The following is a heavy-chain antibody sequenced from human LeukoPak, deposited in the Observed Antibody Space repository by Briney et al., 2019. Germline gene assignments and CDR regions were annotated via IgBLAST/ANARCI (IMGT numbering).Heavy chain of an antibody. J-gene: IGHJ6*03. V-gene: IGHV3-21*01. CDR1: GFTFSSYS. CDR3: ARDLYCSSTSCYLDYYYYMDV. D-gene: IGHD2-2*01. CDR2: ISSSSSYI. Sequence: GGSLRLSCAASGFTFSSYSMNWVRQAPGKGLEWVSSISSSSSYIYYADSVKGRFTISRDNAKNSLYLQMNSLRAEDTAVYYCARDLYCSSTSCYLDYYYYMDVWGKGTTVTVSS.